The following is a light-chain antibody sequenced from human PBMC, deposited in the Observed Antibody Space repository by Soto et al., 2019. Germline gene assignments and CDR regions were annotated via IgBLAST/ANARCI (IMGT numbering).Light chain of an antibody. CDR3: QQYNSYPIT. Sequence: DIPMTQSPSTLSASVGDRVTIPCRASQSISSWLAWYQQKPGKAPKLLIYDASNLESGVPSRFSGSGTGTEFTLTISSLQPDDFATYYCQQYNSYPITFGQGTRLEIK. J-gene: IGKJ5*01. CDR1: QSISSW. V-gene: IGKV1-5*01. CDR2: DAS.